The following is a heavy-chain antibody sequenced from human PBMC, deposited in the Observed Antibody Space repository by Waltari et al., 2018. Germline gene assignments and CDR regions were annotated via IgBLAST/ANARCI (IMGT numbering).Heavy chain of an antibody. V-gene: IGHV1-69*06. CDR2: ALPIFGQA. Sequence: QVQLVQSGAEVKKPGSSVKVSCKASGGTFSSYAISWVRQAPGQGLGWMGGALPIFGQANYGRKFPGRGRVPADKSTSTAYMGLSSLRSEDTAVYYCARDQSKTYYDFWSGYYTWFDPWGQGTLVTVSS. CDR1: GGTFSSYA. CDR3: ARDQSKTYYDFWSGYYTWFDP. D-gene: IGHD3-3*01. J-gene: IGHJ5*02.